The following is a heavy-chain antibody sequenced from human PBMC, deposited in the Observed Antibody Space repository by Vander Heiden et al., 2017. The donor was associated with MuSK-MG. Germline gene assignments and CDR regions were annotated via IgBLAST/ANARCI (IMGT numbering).Heavy chain of an antibody. Sequence: EVQLVESGGGLIQPGGSLRLSCAASGFTVSSNYMSWVRPAPGKGLGGVSVIYSGGSTYYADSVKGRFTISRDNSKNTLYLQMNSLRAEDTAVYYCARDIIAAAGTTYYYYYMDVWGKGTTVTVSS. CDR3: ARDIIAAAGTTYYYYYMDV. CDR1: GFTVSSNY. V-gene: IGHV3-53*01. D-gene: IGHD6-13*01. J-gene: IGHJ6*03. CDR2: IYSGGST.